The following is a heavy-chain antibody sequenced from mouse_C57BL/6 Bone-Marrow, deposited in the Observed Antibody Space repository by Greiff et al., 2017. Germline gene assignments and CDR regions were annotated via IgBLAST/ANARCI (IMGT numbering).Heavy chain of an antibody. CDR3: ERSGLRYRAWFAY. CDR1: GYTFTSYW. CDR2: IHPNSGST. J-gene: IGHJ3*01. V-gene: IGHV1-64*01. D-gene: IGHD1-1*01. Sequence: VQLQQPGAELVKPGASVKLSCKASGYTFTSYWMHWVKQRPGQGLEWIGMIHPNSGSTNYNAKFKSKATLTVDKSSSTAYMQLSSLTSEDSAVYYGERSGLRYRAWFAYWGRGTLVTVSA.